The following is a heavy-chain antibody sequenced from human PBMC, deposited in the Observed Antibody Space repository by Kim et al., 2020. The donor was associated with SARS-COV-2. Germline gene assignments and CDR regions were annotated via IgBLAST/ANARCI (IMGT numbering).Heavy chain of an antibody. CDR3: ARYMYSGYSA. Sequence: GGSLRLSCAASGFTFSDHYMDWVRQAPGKGLEWVGRTRNKANSYTTEYAASVKGRFTISRDDSKNSLYLQMNSLKTEDTAVYYCARYMYSGYSAWGQGTLVTVSS. J-gene: IGHJ5*02. D-gene: IGHD5-12*01. CDR1: GFTFSDHY. V-gene: IGHV3-72*01. CDR2: TRNKANSYTT.